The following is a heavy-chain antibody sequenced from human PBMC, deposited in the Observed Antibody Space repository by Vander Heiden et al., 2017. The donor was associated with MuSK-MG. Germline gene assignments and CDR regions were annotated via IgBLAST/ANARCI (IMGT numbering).Heavy chain of an antibody. D-gene: IGHD6-13*01. CDR2: ISSNGGST. CDR3: AIESRWDSSRWYYFDY. Sequence: EVQLVESGGGLVQPGGSLRLSCAASGFTFSSYAMHWVRQAPGKGLEYVSAISSNGGSTYYANSVKGRFTISRDNSKNTLYLKMGSMRAEEMAVYYCAIESRWDSSRWYYFDYWGQGTMVTVYS. J-gene: IGHJ4*02. CDR1: GFTFSSYA. V-gene: IGHV3-64*01.